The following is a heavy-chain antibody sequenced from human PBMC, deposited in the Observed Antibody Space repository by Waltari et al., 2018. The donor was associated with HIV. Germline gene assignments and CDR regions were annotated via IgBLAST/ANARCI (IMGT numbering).Heavy chain of an antibody. CDR2: IYYSGRT. D-gene: IGHD3-10*01. Sequence: QVQLQESGPGLVKPSQTLSLTCTVSGGPISSGDYYWSWIRQSPGKGLEWIGHIYYSGRTYYNPSLKSRVTISVDTSKNQFSLKLSSVTAADTAVYYCAKDPLGFGYYGMNVWGQGTTVTVSS. CDR3: AKDPLGFGYYGMNV. V-gene: IGHV4-30-4*01. J-gene: IGHJ6*02. CDR1: GGPISSGDYY.